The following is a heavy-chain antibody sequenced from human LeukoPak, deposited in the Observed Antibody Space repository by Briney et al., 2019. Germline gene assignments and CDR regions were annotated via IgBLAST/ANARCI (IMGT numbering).Heavy chain of an antibody. Sequence: WVRQAPGQGLEWMGIINPSGGSTSYAQKFQGRVTMTRDTSTSTVYMELSSLRSEDTAVYYCARGIAVAVPPIDYWGQGTLVTVSS. CDR3: ARGIAVAVPPIDY. D-gene: IGHD6-19*01. CDR2: INPSGGST. J-gene: IGHJ4*02. V-gene: IGHV1-46*01.